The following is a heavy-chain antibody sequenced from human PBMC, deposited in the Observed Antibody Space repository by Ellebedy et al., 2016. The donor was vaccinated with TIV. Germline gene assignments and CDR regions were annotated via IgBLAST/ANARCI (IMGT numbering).Heavy chain of an antibody. D-gene: IGHD3-16*01. Sequence: GESLKISCAASGFSTSGMHWVRQSPGRGLAWVAFIRSDGSNKYYADSVEGRFTISRDHSKNTLDLQMTSLRPEDTDLYYCVKGAYPVPTVMAVWGQGTTVIVSS. CDR1: GFSTSG. V-gene: IGHV3-30*02. CDR2: IRSDGSNK. CDR3: VKGAYPVPTVMAV. J-gene: IGHJ6*02.